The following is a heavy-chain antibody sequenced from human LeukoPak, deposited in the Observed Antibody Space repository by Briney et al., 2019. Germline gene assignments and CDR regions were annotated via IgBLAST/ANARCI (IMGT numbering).Heavy chain of an antibody. CDR3: AKDKYHDSSGTFDY. CDR2: ISASGGGT. D-gene: IGHD3-22*01. CDR1: GFTFNIYA. J-gene: IGHJ4*02. V-gene: IGHV3-23*01. Sequence: GGSLRLSCAVSGFTFNIYAMSWVRQAPGKELEWVSRISASGGGTFYAGSVEGRFIISRDNSKNTLSLQMNSLRAEDTAIYYCAKDKYHDSSGTFDYWGQGTLVTVSS.